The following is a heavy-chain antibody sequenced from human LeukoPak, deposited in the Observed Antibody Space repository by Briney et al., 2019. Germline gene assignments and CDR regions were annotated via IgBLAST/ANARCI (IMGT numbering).Heavy chain of an antibody. V-gene: IGHV3-30-3*01. CDR1: GFTFSNYA. J-gene: IGHJ4*02. D-gene: IGHD3-10*01. CDR2: ISDDGSRQ. Sequence: GGSLRLSCAASGFTFSNYAIHWRRQAPGKGLEWVAFISDDGSRQHYADSVKGRFTISRDNSKNTLNLQMNSLRAEDTAVYYCVKDRTGTYTLDYWGQGTLVTVSS. CDR3: VKDRTGTYTLDY.